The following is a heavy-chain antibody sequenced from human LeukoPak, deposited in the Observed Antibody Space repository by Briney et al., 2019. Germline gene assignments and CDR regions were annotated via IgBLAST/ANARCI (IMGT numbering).Heavy chain of an antibody. CDR3: ARHYGSGSYYRKGTVLFDY. V-gene: IGHV4-59*01. CDR1: GCSISSYY. Sequence: SETLSLTCTVSGCSISSYYWSWIRQPPGKGLEWIGYIYYSGSTNYNPSLKSRVTISVDTSKNQFSLKLSSVTAADTAVYYCARHYGSGSYYRKGTVLFDYWGQGTLVTVSS. CDR2: IYYSGST. J-gene: IGHJ4*02. D-gene: IGHD3-10*01.